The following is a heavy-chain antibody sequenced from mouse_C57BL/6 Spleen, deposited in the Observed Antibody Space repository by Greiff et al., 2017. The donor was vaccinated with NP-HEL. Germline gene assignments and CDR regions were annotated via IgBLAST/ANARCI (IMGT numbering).Heavy chain of an antibody. CDR2: ISSGGDYI. Sequence: EVKLMESGEGLVKPGGSLKLSCAASGFTFSSYAMSWARQTPEKRLEWVAYISSGGDYIYYADTVKGRFTISRDNARNTLYLQMSSLKSEDTAMYYCTSYYYGSSYAFAYWGQGTLVTVSA. J-gene: IGHJ3*01. V-gene: IGHV5-9-1*02. CDR1: GFTFSSYA. D-gene: IGHD1-1*01. CDR3: TSYYYGSSYAFAY.